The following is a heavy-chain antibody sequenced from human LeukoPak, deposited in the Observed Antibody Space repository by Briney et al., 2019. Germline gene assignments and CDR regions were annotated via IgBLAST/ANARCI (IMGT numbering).Heavy chain of an antibody. Sequence: GGSLRLSCSASGFTFSSYAMHWVRQAPGKGLECVAAIVGNGGTTYYADSVKGRFTISRDNSKNTLYLQMNSLRAEDTAVYYCARVLYSSGWYYYYGLDVWGQGTTVTVSS. J-gene: IGHJ6*02. V-gene: IGHV3-64*04. CDR1: GFTFSSYA. CDR2: IVGNGGTT. D-gene: IGHD6-19*01. CDR3: ARVLYSSGWYYYYGLDV.